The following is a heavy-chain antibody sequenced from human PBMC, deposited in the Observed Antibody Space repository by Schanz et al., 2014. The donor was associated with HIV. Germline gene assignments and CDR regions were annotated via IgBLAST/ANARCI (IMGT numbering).Heavy chain of an antibody. CDR3: VRGLLFQGFFDS. Sequence: VQLVESGGGVVQPGRSLRLSCAASGFRFRSYWMSWVRQAPGKGLEWVANIKEDGIEKYYVDSVKGRFTISRDNAKNSLYLNMYSLRAEDTAVYYCVRGLLFQGFFDSWGQGALVTVSS. V-gene: IGHV3-7*01. CDR2: IKEDGIEK. D-gene: IGHD3-10*01. CDR1: GFRFRSYW. J-gene: IGHJ4*02.